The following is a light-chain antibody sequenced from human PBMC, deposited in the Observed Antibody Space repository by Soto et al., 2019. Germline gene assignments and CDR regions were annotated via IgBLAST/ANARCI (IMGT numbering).Light chain of an antibody. V-gene: IGKV3-11*01. CDR1: QSVSIN. CDR3: QQRSNWPRT. J-gene: IGKJ1*01. CDR2: DVS. Sequence: EIVIARSPATLSVSPGERATLSCRASQSVSINLAWYQQKPGQAPRLLIYDVSNRATGIPARFSGSGSGTDFTLTISSLEPEDFAVYYCQQRSNWPRTFGQGTKVDIK.